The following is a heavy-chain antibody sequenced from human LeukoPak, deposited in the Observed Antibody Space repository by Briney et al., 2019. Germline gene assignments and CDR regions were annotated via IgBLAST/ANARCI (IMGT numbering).Heavy chain of an antibody. CDR3: ARHPELGYCSSTSCHESYFDY. D-gene: IGHD2-2*01. J-gene: IGHJ4*02. V-gene: IGHV3-30*03. CDR2: ISYDGSNK. Sequence: GGSLRLSCAASGFTFSSYGMHWVRQAPGKGLEWVAVISYDGSNKYYADSVKGRFTISRDNSKNTLYLQMNSLRAEDTAVYYCARHPELGYCSSTSCHESYFDYWGQGTLVTVSS. CDR1: GFTFSSYG.